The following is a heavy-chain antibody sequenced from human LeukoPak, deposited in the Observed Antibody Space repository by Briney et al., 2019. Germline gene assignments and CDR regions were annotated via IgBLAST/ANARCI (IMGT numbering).Heavy chain of an antibody. Sequence: PSETLSLTCTVSGGSISSYYWGWIRQPPGKGLEWIGYIYNSGSTNYNPSLRSRVTISVDTSKNQFSLKLSSVTAADTAVYYCARGLGQRGDYWGQGTLVTVSS. D-gene: IGHD3-10*01. J-gene: IGHJ4*02. CDR2: IYNSGST. V-gene: IGHV4-59*01. CDR1: GGSISSYY. CDR3: ARGLGQRGDY.